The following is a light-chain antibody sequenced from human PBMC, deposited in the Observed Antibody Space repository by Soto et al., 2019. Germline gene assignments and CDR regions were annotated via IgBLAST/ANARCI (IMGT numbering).Light chain of an antibody. V-gene: IGLV1-40*01. Sequence: QAVVTQPPSVSEAPGQRVTISCTGSSPNIGAGYEAHWYQQVPGTAPKLLIYENNNRPSGVPDRFSGSKSGTSASLAITGLQPEDDAAYYCQSSDTSLSAYVFGTGTKLTVL. CDR2: ENN. CDR3: QSSDTSLSAYV. CDR1: SPNIGAGYE. J-gene: IGLJ1*01.